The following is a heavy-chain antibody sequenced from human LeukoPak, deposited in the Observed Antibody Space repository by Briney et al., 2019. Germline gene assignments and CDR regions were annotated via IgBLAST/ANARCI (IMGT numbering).Heavy chain of an antibody. CDR2: INPNSGET. D-gene: IGHD4-11*01. Sequence: SVKVSCKTSGYTFTDYYIHWVRQAPGQGLEWMGWINPNSGETNSAQKFQGRVTMTGDTSISTAYMELRRVTSDDTAVYYCARDRDYSNTERGFDYWGQGTLVTVSS. V-gene: IGHV1-2*02. CDR3: ARDRDYSNTERGFDY. CDR1: GYTFTDYY. J-gene: IGHJ4*02.